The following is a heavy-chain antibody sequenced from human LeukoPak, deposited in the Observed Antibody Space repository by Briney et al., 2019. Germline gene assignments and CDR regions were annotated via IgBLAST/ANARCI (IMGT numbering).Heavy chain of an antibody. CDR3: ASGYYDAEYFQH. Sequence: PSETLSLTCAVSGGSISSGGYSWSWIRQPPGKGLEWIGYIYHSGSTYYNPSHKSRVTISVDRSKNQFSLKLSSVTAADTAVYYCASGYYDAEYFQHWGQGTLVTVSS. CDR1: GGSISSGGYS. D-gene: IGHD3-22*01. CDR2: IYHSGST. J-gene: IGHJ1*01. V-gene: IGHV4-30-2*01.